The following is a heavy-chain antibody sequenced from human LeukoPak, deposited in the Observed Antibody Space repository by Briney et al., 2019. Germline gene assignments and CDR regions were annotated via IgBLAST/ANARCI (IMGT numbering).Heavy chain of an antibody. CDR2: SSTNGGGT. CDR3: ARYCSGVSCYSGYDY. D-gene: IGHD2-15*01. J-gene: IGHJ4*02. Sequence: PGGSLRLSCAASGFTFSTYAMHWVRQTPGKGLEYVSASSTNGGGTYYANSVKGRFTISRDNSKNTLYLQMGSLRAEDMAVYYCARYCSGVSCYSGYDYWGQGTLVTVSS. CDR1: GFTFSTYA. V-gene: IGHV3-64*01.